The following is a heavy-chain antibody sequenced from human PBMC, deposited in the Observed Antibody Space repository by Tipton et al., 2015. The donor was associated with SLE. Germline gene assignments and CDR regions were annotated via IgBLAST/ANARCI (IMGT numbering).Heavy chain of an antibody. CDR3: VRVGTPDYYMDV. V-gene: IGHV4-59*11. CDR1: GGSISSHY. J-gene: IGHJ6*03. D-gene: IGHD7-27*01. CDR2: IYYSGSP. Sequence: TLSLTCTVSGGSISSHYWSWIRQPPGKGLEWIGYIYYSGSPNYNPSLKSRVTISVDTSRNQFSLKLSSVTAADTAVYYCVRVGTPDYYMDVWGQGTRVTVSS.